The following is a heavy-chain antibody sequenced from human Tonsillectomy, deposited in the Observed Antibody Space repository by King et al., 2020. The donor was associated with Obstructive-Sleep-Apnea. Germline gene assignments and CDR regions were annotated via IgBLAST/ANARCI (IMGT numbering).Heavy chain of an antibody. Sequence: QLVQSGGGLVQPGRSLRLSCAASGFTFGDYAMHWVRQVPGEGLEWVSGISWNSSSIAYADSVKGRFTISRDNAKNSLYLQMKSLRAEDTAFYYCAKDMAMIMLTPFDHWGQGTLLSVSS. CDR3: AKDMAMIMLTPFDH. D-gene: IGHD3-16*01. J-gene: IGHJ4*02. CDR1: GFTFGDYA. CDR2: ISWNSSSI. V-gene: IGHV3-9*01.